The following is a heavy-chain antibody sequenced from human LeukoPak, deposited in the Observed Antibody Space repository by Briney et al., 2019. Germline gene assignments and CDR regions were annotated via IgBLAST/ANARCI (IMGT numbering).Heavy chain of an antibody. V-gene: IGHV3-23*01. Sequence: GGSLRLSCEASGFTLRDYAMNWVRQPPGKGLEWVSAISRSGGSTYYADSVKGRFTISRDNSRNTLYLQMNSLRAEDTAIYYCAKGVGSASPYYFDYWGQGTLVTVS. CDR1: GFTLRDYA. CDR2: ISRSGGST. D-gene: IGHD2-2*01. J-gene: IGHJ4*02. CDR3: AKGVGSASPYYFDY.